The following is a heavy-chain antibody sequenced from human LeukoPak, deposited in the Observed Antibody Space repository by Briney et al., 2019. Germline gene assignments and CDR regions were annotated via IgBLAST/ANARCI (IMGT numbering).Heavy chain of an antibody. D-gene: IGHD3-3*01. J-gene: IGHJ5*02. CDR1: GFTFSDYY. CDR2: ISSSGSTI. V-gene: IGHV3-11*04. CDR3: AREYDFWSSYSPDWFDP. Sequence: PGGSLRLSGAASGFTFSDYYMSWIRQAPGKGLEWVSYISSSGSTIYYADSVKGRFTISRDNAKNSLYLQMNSLRAEDTAVYYCAREYDFWSSYSPDWFDPRGQGTLVTVSS.